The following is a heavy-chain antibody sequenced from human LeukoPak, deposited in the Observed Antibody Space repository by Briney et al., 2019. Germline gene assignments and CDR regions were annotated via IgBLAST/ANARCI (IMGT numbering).Heavy chain of an antibody. Sequence: PSETLSLTCTVSGGSISSYYWSWIRQPPGKGLECIGYIYYSGSTNYNPSLKSRVTISVDTSKNQFSLKLSSVTAADTAMYYCARPRGTSGYYYGMDVWGQGTTVTVSS. V-gene: IGHV4-59*08. CDR1: GGSISSYY. D-gene: IGHD1-26*01. CDR3: ARPRGTSGYYYGMDV. CDR2: IYYSGST. J-gene: IGHJ6*02.